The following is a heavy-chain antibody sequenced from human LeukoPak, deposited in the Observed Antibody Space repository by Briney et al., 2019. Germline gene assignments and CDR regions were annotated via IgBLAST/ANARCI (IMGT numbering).Heavy chain of an antibody. CDR3: SRGAIRCRFSGYFDS. V-gene: IGHV3-11*01. CDR2: MSSSSGTV. D-gene: IGHD2/OR15-2a*01. CDR1: GFTFSDYF. Sequence: GGSLRLSCAASGFTFSDYFMTWVRQAPGKGLEWISYMSSSSGTVYYADSVKGRFTISRDNAKNSLYLEMNSLRAEDTAVYYCSRGAIRCRFSGYFDSWGQGMLVTVSS. J-gene: IGHJ4*02.